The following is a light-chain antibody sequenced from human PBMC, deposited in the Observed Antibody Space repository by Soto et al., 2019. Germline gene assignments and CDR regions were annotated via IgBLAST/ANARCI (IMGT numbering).Light chain of an antibody. CDR1: QSVSSNY. V-gene: IGKV3-20*01. Sequence: IVLTQSPGTLSLSPGERATLSCRASQSVSSNYLAWYQQKPGQAPRLLIYSASTRATGIPDRFSGSESVTDFTLTISRLEPEDFAVYYCQQYGSSPPVTFGGGTKVEIK. CDR2: SAS. J-gene: IGKJ4*01. CDR3: QQYGSSPPVT.